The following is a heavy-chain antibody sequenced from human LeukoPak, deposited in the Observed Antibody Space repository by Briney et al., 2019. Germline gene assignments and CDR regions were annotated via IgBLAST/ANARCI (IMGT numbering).Heavy chain of an antibody. CDR3: ARVAVPAATWFDP. D-gene: IGHD2-2*01. Sequence: GGSLRLSCAASGFTFSSYGMHWVRQAPGKGLEWVAFIRYDGSNKYYADSVKGRFTISRDNSKNSLYLQMNSLRAEDTAVYYCARVAVPAATWFDPWGQGTLVTVSS. J-gene: IGHJ5*02. CDR2: IRYDGSNK. CDR1: GFTFSSYG. V-gene: IGHV3-30*02.